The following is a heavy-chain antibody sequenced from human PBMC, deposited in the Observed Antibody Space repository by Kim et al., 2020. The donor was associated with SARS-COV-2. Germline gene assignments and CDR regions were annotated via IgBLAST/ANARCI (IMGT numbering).Heavy chain of an antibody. CDR1: GGSISSYY. CDR3: ARDLTYCTGGVCYLWFDP. CDR2: IYYSGST. J-gene: IGHJ5*02. D-gene: IGHD2-8*02. Sequence: SETLSLTCTVSGGSISSYYWSWIRQPPGKGLEWIGYIYYSGSTNYNPSLKSRVTISVDTSKNQFSLKLSSVTAADTAVYYCARDLTYCTGGVCYLWFDPWGQGTLVTVSS. V-gene: IGHV4-59*13.